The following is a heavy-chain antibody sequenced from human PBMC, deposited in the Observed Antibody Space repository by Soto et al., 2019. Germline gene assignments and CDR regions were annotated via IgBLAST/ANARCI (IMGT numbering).Heavy chain of an antibody. Sequence: PSETLSLTCDIYGGSFSDDYWSWIRQPPGKGLEWIGKVSHSGGTSYNPSLRSRVTVSADTSKNQFSLRLTSVTAADTAVYYCARERVVLVRAYVRVWDEYQYYGLDVWGQGTKVTVYS. CDR3: ARERVVLVRAYVRVWDEYQYYGLDV. J-gene: IGHJ6*02. D-gene: IGHD3-16*01. V-gene: IGHV4-34*01. CDR2: VSHSGGT. CDR1: GGSFSDDY.